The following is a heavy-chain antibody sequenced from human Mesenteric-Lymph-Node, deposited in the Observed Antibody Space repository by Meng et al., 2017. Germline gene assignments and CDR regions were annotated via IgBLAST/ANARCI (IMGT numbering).Heavy chain of an antibody. D-gene: IGHD5-12*01. J-gene: IGHJ4*02. CDR3: ARDQAVGYEMYYFDY. CDR2: ISYDGSNK. V-gene: IGHV3-30*04. CDR1: GFTFSSYA. Sequence: LTCAASGFTFSSYAMHWVRQAPGKGLEWVAVISYDGSNKYYADSVKGRFTISRDNSKNTLYLQMNSLRAEDTAVYYCARDQAVGYEMYYFDYWGQGTLVTVSS.